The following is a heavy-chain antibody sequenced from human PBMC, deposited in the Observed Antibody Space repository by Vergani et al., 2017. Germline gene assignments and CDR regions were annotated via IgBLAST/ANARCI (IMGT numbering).Heavy chain of an antibody. D-gene: IGHD3-10*01. V-gene: IGHV3-23*03. J-gene: IGHJ4*02. CDR3: AKVRWITMVRGATYYFDY. Sequence: EVQLLESGGGLVQPGGSLRLSCAASGFTFSSYAMSWVRQAPGKGLEWVSVIYSGGSSTYYADSVKGRFTISRDNSKNTRYLQMNSLRAEDTAVYYCAKVRWITMVRGATYYFDYWGQGTLVTVSS. CDR1: GFTFSSYA. CDR2: IYSGGSST.